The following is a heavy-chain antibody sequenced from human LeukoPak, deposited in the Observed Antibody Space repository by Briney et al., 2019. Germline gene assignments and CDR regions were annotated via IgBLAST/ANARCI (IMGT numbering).Heavy chain of an antibody. D-gene: IGHD2-8*01. CDR3: ARGYYPSWFDP. CDR1: GGSISSHY. J-gene: IGHJ5*02. CDR2: IYYSGST. Sequence: PSETLSLTCTVSGGSISSHYWSWIRQPPGEGLGWIGYIYYSGSTNYNPSLKSRVTISVDTSKNQFSLKLSSVTAADTAVYYCARGYYPSWFDPWGQGTLVTVSS. V-gene: IGHV4-59*11.